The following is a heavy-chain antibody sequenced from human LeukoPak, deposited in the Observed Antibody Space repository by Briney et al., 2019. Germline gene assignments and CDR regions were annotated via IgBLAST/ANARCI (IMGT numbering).Heavy chain of an antibody. V-gene: IGHV3-23*01. CDR1: GFTFSSYA. CDR2: ITGSGGST. Sequence: SGGSLRLSCAASGFTFSSYAMTWVRQAPGKGLEWVSEITGSGGSTYYADSLKGRFTISRDNSKNTLYLQMNSLRAEDTAVYYCARRASRIAAAGTHPCCWGQGTLVTVSS. CDR3: ARRASRIAAAGTHPCC. D-gene: IGHD6-13*01. J-gene: IGHJ4*02.